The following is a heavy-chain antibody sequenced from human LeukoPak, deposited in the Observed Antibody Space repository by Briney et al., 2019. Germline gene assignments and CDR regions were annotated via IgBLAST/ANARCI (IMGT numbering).Heavy chain of an antibody. CDR1: GFTFSRNW. D-gene: IGHD1-26*01. CDR3: ASGGVVGPSTYWFYDL. V-gene: IGHV3-7*01. CDR2: IRQDGNEK. J-gene: IGHJ2*01. Sequence: GGSLRLSCEASGFTFSRNWMSWVRQAPGKGLEWVANIRQDGNEKYYVDSVKGRFTISRANAKNSLYLQMTSLSAEDTAVYYCASGGVVGPSTYWFYDLWGRGTRVTVSS.